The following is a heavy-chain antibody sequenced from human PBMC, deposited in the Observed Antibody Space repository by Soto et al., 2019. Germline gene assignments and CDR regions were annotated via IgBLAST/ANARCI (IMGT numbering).Heavy chain of an antibody. V-gene: IGHV1-69*01. J-gene: IGHJ6*02. Sequence: QVQLVQSGAEVKKPGSSVKVSCKASGGTCSSYAISWVRQAPGQGLEWMGGIIPIFGTANYAQKFQGRVTITADESTSTAYMELSSLRSEDTAVYYCARNLEMLRGEFYYYGMDVWGQGTTVTVSS. CDR3: ARNLEMLRGEFYYYGMDV. CDR2: IIPIFGTA. D-gene: IGHD3-10*01. CDR1: GGTCSSYA.